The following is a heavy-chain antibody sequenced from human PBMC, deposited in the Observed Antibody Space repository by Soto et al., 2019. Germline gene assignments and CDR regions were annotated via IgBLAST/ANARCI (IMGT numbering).Heavy chain of an antibody. V-gene: IGHV4-39*01. Sequence: SSETLSLTCSVSGGSIRRSSDYWGWIRQPPGKGLEWIGSIYYSGSTYYNPSLQSRVTISVDTSKKQFSLKLSSVTAADTAMYYCASSFPGSSDFDYWGQGTLVTVSS. CDR1: GGSIRRSSDY. CDR2: IYYSGST. J-gene: IGHJ4*02. D-gene: IGHD3-10*01. CDR3: ASSFPGSSDFDY.